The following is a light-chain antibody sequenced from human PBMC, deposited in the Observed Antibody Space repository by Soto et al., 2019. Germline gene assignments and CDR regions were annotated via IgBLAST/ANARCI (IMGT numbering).Light chain of an antibody. CDR3: QQYYSTPLT. J-gene: IGKJ4*01. Sequence: DIVMTQSPDSLAVSLGERATINCKSSQSVFYSSNNKNYLAWYQQKAGQPPKLLIYWASTRESGVPDRFSGNGSGTDFTLTISSLQAEDVAVYYCQQYYSTPLTFGGGTKVEIK. CDR2: WAS. CDR1: QSVFYSSNNKNY. V-gene: IGKV4-1*01.